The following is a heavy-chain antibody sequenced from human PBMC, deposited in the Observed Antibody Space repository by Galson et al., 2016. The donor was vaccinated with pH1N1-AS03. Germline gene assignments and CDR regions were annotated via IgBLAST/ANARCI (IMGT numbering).Heavy chain of an antibody. CDR2: ISAYNGNT. CDR3: ARVVEWELSQYFDC. Sequence: SVKVSCKASGYTFTSYGISWVRQAPGQGLEGMGWISAYNGNTNYAQKLQGRVTMTTDTSTSTAYMELKSLRSDDTAVYYCARVVEWELSQYFDCWGQGTLVTVSS. CDR1: GYTFTSYG. J-gene: IGHJ4*02. D-gene: IGHD1-26*01. V-gene: IGHV1-18*01.